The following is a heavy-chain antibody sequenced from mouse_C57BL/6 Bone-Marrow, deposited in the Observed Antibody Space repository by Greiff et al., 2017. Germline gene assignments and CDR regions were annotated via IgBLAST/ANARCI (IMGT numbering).Heavy chain of an antibody. V-gene: IGHV5-9-1*02. CDR1: GFTFSSYA. Sequence: EVKLVESGEGLVKPGGSLKLSCAASGFTFSSYAMSWVRQTPEKRLAWVAYISSGGDYIYYADTVKGRFTISRDNARNTLYLQMSSLKSEDTAMYYCTRGDYGSIPFACWGQGTLVTVSA. J-gene: IGHJ3*01. CDR3: TRGDYGSIPFAC. D-gene: IGHD1-1*01. CDR2: ISSGGDYI.